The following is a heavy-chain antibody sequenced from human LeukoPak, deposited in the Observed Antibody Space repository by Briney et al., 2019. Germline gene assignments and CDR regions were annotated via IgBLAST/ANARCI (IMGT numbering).Heavy chain of an antibody. CDR3: AKNYGTSRPFYDY. V-gene: IGHV3-23*01. CDR2: ISGDAIYT. Sequence: GGSLRLSCAASGFTFSNYAMTWVRQAPGKGLQWVSAISGDAIYTYYLDSVKGRLTTSRDNSKNTLFLQMNSLRADDTAVYYCAKNYGTSRPFYDYWGQGIVVTVAS. CDR1: GFTFSNYA. D-gene: IGHD4-17*01. J-gene: IGHJ4*02.